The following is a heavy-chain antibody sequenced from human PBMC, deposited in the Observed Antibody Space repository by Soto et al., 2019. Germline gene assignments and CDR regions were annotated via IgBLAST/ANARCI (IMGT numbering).Heavy chain of an antibody. J-gene: IGHJ5*02. CDR3: SKGDNLGPKTGYAFDP. CDR2: TYYRSKWYN. D-gene: IGHD5-12*01. Sequence: SQTLSLTCAISGDSVSSNSAAWNWIRQSPSRGLEWLGRTYYRSKWYNDYAVSVKSRITINPDTSKNQFSMQLISVTPEDTAVYYCSKGDNLGPKTGYAFDPWGQGIMVTVSS. V-gene: IGHV6-1*01. CDR1: GDSVSSNSAA.